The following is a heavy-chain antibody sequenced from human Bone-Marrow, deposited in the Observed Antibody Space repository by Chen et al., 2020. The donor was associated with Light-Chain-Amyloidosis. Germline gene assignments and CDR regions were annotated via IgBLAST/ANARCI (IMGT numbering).Heavy chain of an antibody. D-gene: IGHD3-16*01. CDR2: IKQDGSEK. Sequence: EVQLVESGGGLVQPGGSLRLSCVVSGFNFSTYWMTWVRQAPGKRLEWVANIKQDGSEKYYVDSVKGRFTVSRDNAKNSVYLQMNSLRVEDTAIYYCASTLTQDWFDPWGQGTLVIVSS. J-gene: IGHJ5*02. V-gene: IGHV3-7*02. CDR1: GFNFSTYW. CDR3: ASTLTQDWFDP.